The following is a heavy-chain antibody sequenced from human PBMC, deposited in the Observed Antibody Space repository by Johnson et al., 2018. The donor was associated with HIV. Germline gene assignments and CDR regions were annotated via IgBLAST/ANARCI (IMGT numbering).Heavy chain of an antibody. Sequence: QLVESGGGLVQPGGSLRLSCAASGFTFDDYAMHWVRQAPGKGLAWVSGISWNSGSIGYADSVKGRFTISRDNAKNSLYLQMNSLRAEDTALYYCAREPMDCGGDCWGVFDLWGQGTMVTVSS. D-gene: IGHD2-21*02. CDR3: AREPMDCGGDCWGVFDL. V-gene: IGHV3-9*01. J-gene: IGHJ3*01. CDR2: ISWNSGSI. CDR1: GFTFDDYA.